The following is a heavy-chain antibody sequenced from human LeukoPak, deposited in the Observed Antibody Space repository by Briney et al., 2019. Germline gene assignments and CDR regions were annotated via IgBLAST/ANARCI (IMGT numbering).Heavy chain of an antibody. J-gene: IGHJ4*02. Sequence: GGSLRLSCAASGFTLSSYAMHWVRQAPGKGLEWVALISYDGSNKYYADSVKGRFTISRDNSKNTLYLQMNSLRAEDTAVYFCASGGGPFDHWGQGILATVAS. CDR1: GFTLSSYA. D-gene: IGHD3-16*01. V-gene: IGHV3-30-3*01. CDR2: ISYDGSNK. CDR3: ASGGGPFDH.